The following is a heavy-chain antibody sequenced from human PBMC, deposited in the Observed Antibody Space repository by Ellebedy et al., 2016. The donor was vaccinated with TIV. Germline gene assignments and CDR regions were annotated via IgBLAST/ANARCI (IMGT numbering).Heavy chain of an antibody. CDR3: ARGGTVTSGTPVPEY. V-gene: IGHV4-59*08. CDR2: IYYIGST. D-gene: IGHD4-17*01. J-gene: IGHJ4*02. Sequence: MPGGSLRLSCTVSGGSISNYYWNWIRQPPGKGLEWIGDIYYIGSTNYDPSLKSRVTISVDVPKNQFSLKLNSVTAADTAVYYCARGGTVTSGTPVPEYWGQGTLVTVSS. CDR1: GGSISNYY.